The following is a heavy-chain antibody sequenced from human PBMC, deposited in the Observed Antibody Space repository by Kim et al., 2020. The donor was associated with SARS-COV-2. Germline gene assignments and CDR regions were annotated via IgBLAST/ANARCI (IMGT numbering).Heavy chain of an antibody. CDR3: ARPTGVAGISDVY. J-gene: IGHJ4*02. D-gene: IGHD6-19*01. CDR1: GFTFGDYA. V-gene: IGHV3-9*01. CDR2: ISWNSGSI. Sequence: GGSLRLSCAASGFTFGDYAMHWVRQAPGKGLEWVSGISWNSGSIGYADSVKGRFTISRDNAKNSLYLQMNSLRAEDTALYYCARPTGVAGISDVYWGQGTLVTVSS.